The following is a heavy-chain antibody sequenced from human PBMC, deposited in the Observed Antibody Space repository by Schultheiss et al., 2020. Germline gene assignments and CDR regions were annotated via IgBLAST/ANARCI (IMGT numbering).Heavy chain of an antibody. V-gene: IGHV4-31*03. D-gene: IGHD1-26*01. J-gene: IGHJ5*02. CDR1: GGSISSGGYY. CDR2: IYYSGST. Sequence: SETLSLTCTVSGGSISSGGYYWSWIRQHPGKGLEWIGYIYYSGSTYYNPSLKSRVTISVDTSKNQFSLKLSSVTAADTAVYYCARGRELRPWHPWGKGTLVTVSS. CDR3: ARGRELRPWHP.